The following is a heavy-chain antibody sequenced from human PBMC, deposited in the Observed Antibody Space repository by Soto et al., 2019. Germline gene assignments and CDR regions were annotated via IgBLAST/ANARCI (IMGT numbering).Heavy chain of an antibody. Sequence: QVQLQESGPGLVKPSGTLSLSSAVSGGSVSNHNWWSWVRQSPGNGLEWIGEIHHSGGTSYNPSLESRATLSVDKSKNELSLRLNYVTAADTAVYYCTKNRAYALDYWGLGILVTVSS. CDR2: IHHSGGT. J-gene: IGHJ4*02. D-gene: IGHD5-12*01. V-gene: IGHV4-4*02. CDR3: TKNRAYALDY. CDR1: GGSVSNHNW.